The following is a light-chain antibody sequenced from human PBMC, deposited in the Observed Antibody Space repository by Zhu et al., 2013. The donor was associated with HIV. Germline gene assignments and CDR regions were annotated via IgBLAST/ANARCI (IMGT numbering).Light chain of an antibody. V-gene: IGKV1-5*03. CDR2: KAS. Sequence: DIQMTQSPSTLSASVGDRVTITCRASQSISNWLAWFQQRPGKAPKLLIYKASSLEIGVPSRFSGSGSGTEFTLTISSLQPEDFAVYYCQQYNKWPPVTFGQGTRLEIK. CDR3: QQYNKWPPVT. CDR1: QSISNW. J-gene: IGKJ5*01.